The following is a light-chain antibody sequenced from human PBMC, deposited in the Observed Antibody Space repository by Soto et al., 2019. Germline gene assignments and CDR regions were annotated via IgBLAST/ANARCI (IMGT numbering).Light chain of an antibody. Sequence: DIVLTQTPLSSPVTLGQPASISCRSSQSLVHSDGNTHLSWLQQRPGQPPRLLIYKTFNRFSGVPDRFSGSGAGTDFTLKISRVEAEDVGIYYCMQATQFPYTFGQGTKLEIK. V-gene: IGKV2-24*01. J-gene: IGKJ2*01. CDR2: KTF. CDR1: QSLVHSDGNTH. CDR3: MQATQFPYT.